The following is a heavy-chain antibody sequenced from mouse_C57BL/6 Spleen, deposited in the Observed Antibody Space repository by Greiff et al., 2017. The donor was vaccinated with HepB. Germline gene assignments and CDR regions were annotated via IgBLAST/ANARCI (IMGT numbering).Heavy chain of an antibody. CDR1: GYTFTDYE. CDR3: TRGRGPAWFAY. CDR2: IDPETGGT. V-gene: IGHV1-15*01. Sequence: QVQLQQSGAELVRPGASVTLSCKASGYTFTDYEMHWVKQTPVHGLEWIGAIDPETGGTAYNQKFKGKAILTADKSSSTAYMELRSLTSEDSAVYYCTRGRGPAWFAYWGQGTLVTVSA. J-gene: IGHJ3*01.